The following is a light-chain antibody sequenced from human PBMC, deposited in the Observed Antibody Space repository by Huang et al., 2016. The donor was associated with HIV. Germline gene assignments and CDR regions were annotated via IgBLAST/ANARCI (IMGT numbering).Light chain of an antibody. CDR3: QEYGSSRLT. CDR2: GAS. Sequence: IVLTQSPGTLSLSPGERATLSCRASQSVSSSYLGWYQQKPGQAPRLRIYGASSRATGIPDRFSGSGSGTDFTLTISRLEPEDFAVYYCQEYGSSRLTFGGGTKVEIK. CDR1: QSVSSSY. V-gene: IGKV3-20*01. J-gene: IGKJ4*01.